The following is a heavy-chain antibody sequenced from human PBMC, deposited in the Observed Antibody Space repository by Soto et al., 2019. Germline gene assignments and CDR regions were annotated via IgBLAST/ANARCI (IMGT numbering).Heavy chain of an antibody. D-gene: IGHD5-18*01. J-gene: IGHJ4*02. V-gene: IGHV1-69*13. CDR3: ARSSPDPNPYNYGYYFDY. CDR1: GGTFSSYA. Sequence: ASVKVSCKASGGTFSSYAISWVRQAPGQGLEWMGGIIPIFGTANYAQKFQGRVTITADESTSTAYMELSSLRSEDTAVYYCARSSPDPNPYNYGYYFDYWGQGTLVTVSS. CDR2: IIPIFGTA.